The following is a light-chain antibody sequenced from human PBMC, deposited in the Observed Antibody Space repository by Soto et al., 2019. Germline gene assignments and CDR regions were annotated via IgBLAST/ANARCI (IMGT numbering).Light chain of an antibody. V-gene: IGKV3-15*01. CDR1: QSVSGN. Sequence: EIVMTQSPATLSVSPGERATLSCRASQSVSGNLAWYQLKPGQAPRLLIYDASTRAIGIPARFSGSGSGTEFPLTISSPQSEDFAVYYCQQYNNWPRTFGQGTKVEIK. CDR2: DAS. J-gene: IGKJ1*01. CDR3: QQYNNWPRT.